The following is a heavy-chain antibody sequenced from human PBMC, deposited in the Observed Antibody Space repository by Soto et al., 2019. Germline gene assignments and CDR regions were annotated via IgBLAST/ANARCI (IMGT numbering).Heavy chain of an antibody. V-gene: IGHV3-53*01. CDR1: GFTVGNNY. Sequence: EVQLVESGGGLIQPGGSLKLSCAASGFTVGNNYMSWVRQAPGKGLEWVSLIYSTGTTKYADSVKGRFTVSRDNAKKTLYLQMNSPRAQDTAVYYCAKDGRGSGSHYNSFGYWGQGTLVTVSS. CDR3: AKDGRGSGSHYNSFGY. CDR2: IYSTGTT. J-gene: IGHJ4*02. D-gene: IGHD3-10*01.